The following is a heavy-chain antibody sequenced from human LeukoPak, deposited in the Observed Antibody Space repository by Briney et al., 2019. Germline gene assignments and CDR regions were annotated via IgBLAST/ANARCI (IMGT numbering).Heavy chain of an antibody. CDR3: ARGALLEWLLPFDY. J-gene: IGHJ4*02. V-gene: IGHV4-34*01. D-gene: IGHD3-3*01. CDR1: GGSFSGNS. Sequence: KPSETLSLTCAVYGGSFSGNSWSWFRQPPGKGLDGFGEINHSGSTNYNPSLKSRVTISVDTSKNQFSLKLSSVTAADTAVYYCARGALLEWLLPFDYWGQGTLVTVSS. CDR2: INHSGST.